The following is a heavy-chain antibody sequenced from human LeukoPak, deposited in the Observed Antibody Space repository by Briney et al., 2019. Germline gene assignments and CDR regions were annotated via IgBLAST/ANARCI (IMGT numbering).Heavy chain of an antibody. J-gene: IGHJ3*02. V-gene: IGHV3-53*01. CDR2: IYGGGST. CDR3: ARGLRDAFDI. D-gene: IGHD3-10*01. CDR1: GFTVSSNY. Sequence: GGSLRLSCAASGFTVSSNYMSWVRQAPAKGLEWVSVIYGGGSTYYADSVKGRFTISRDNSKNTLYLQMNSLRAEDTAVYYCARGLRDAFDIWGQGTMVTVSP.